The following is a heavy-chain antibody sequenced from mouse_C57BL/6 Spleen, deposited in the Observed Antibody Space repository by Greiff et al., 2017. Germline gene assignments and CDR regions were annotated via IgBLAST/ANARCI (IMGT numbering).Heavy chain of an antibody. D-gene: IGHD2-5*01. CDR2: IDPNSGGT. V-gene: IGHV1-72*01. Sequence: VQLQQPGAELVKPGASVKLSCKASGYTFTSYWMHWVKQRPGRGLGWIGRIDPNSGGTKYNEKFKSKATLTVDKPSSTAYMQLSSLTSEDSAVYYCAREGYSNFAWFAYWGQGTLVTVSA. J-gene: IGHJ3*01. CDR1: GYTFTSYW. CDR3: AREGYSNFAWFAY.